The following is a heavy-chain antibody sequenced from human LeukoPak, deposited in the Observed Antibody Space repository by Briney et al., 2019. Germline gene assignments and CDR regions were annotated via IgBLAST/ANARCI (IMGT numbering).Heavy chain of an antibody. J-gene: IGHJ6*02. V-gene: IGHV4-61*01. D-gene: IGHD3-3*01. CDR3: ARDGPVHYDFWSGYYSDYYGMDV. CDR2: IYYSGST. Sequence: PSETLSLTCTVSGGSVSSGSYYWSWIRQPPGEGLEWIGYIYYSGSTNYNPSLKSRVTISVDTSKNQFSLKLSSVTAADTAVYYCARDGPVHYDFWSGYYSDYYGMDVWGQGTTVTVSS. CDR1: GGSVSSGSYY.